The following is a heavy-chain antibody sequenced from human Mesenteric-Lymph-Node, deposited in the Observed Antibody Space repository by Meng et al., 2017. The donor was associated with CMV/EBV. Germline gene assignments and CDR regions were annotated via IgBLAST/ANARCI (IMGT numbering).Heavy chain of an antibody. CDR1: GFIFRKYG. J-gene: IGHJ4*02. CDR2: IWYDGSNE. Sequence: SGFIFRKYGMHWVRQAPGKGLEWVALIWYDGSNEYYADSVKGRFTISRDNSKNTLYLHMNSLRAEDTATYYCAFGYSSSWYVGFDYWGQGTLVTVSS. D-gene: IGHD6-13*01. V-gene: IGHV3-33*01. CDR3: AFGYSSSWYVGFDY.